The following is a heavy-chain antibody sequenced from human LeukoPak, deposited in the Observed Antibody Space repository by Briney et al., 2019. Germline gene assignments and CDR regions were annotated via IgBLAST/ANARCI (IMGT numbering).Heavy chain of an antibody. J-gene: IGHJ5*02. CDR2: IIPIFGTA. CDR1: GGTFSSYA. D-gene: IGHD6-19*01. Sequence: SVKVSCKASGGTFSSYAISWVRQAPGQGLEWMGRIIPIFGTANYAQKFQGRVTITTDESTSTACMELSSLRSEDTAVYYCARVTGYSSGWYWFDPWGQGTLVTVSS. V-gene: IGHV1-69*05. CDR3: ARVTGYSSGWYWFDP.